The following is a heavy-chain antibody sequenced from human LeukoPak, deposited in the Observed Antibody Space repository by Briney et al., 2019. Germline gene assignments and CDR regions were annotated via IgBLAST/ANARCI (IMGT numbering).Heavy chain of an antibody. CDR3: ARGKRYCSSTSCYDIDY. Sequence: ASLKVSCTASGYTFTSYDINWVRQATGQGLEWMGWMNPNSGNTGYAHKFQGRVTITRNTSISTAYMELSSLRSEDTAVYSCARGKRYCSSTSCYDIDYWGQGTLVTVSS. D-gene: IGHD2-2*01. CDR2: MNPNSGNT. V-gene: IGHV1-8*03. CDR1: GYTFTSYD. J-gene: IGHJ4*02.